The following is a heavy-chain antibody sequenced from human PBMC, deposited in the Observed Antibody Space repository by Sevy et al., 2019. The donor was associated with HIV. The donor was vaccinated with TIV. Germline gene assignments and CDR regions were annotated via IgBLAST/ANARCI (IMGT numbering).Heavy chain of an antibody. CDR1: GFTFSDYA. V-gene: IGHV3-23*01. CDR2: LFGGGHGA. D-gene: IGHD6-13*01. J-gene: IGHJ4*02. Sequence: GGSLRLSYVASGFTFSDYAMSWVRQAPGKGLEWVSSLFGGGHGANYADSVKGRFIISRDNSRNTLSLQLNSLRAEDAAVYYCAKMEGQLVSEYYFHYWGQGILVTVSS. CDR3: AKMEGQLVSEYYFHY.